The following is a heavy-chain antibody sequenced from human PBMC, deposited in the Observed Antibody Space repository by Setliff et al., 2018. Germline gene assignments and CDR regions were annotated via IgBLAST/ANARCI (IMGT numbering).Heavy chain of an antibody. Sequence: LSLTCTVSGGSLSSSSYYWGWIRQPPGKGLEWIGGIYYSGSTYYNPSLKSRVTISVDTSKNQFSLKLSSVTAADTAVYYCARLGSARYDSSGYYPDNWFDPWGQGTLVTVSS. CDR1: GGSLSSSSYY. D-gene: IGHD3-22*01. J-gene: IGHJ5*02. CDR3: ARLGSARYDSSGYYPDNWFDP. CDR2: IYYSGST. V-gene: IGHV4-39*01.